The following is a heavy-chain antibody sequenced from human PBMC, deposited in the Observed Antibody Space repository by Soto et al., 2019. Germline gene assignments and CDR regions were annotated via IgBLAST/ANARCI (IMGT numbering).Heavy chain of an antibody. CDR3: ERLSNDSGGD. Sequence: QLHLQESGPGLVKPSETLSLTFTVSGGSIRSSSYYWGWIRPPPGKGLEWMGSIFYSGSTYYNPSIKSRVTLSVGTSKNHFSLKLSSVNAADSAVYYCERLSNDSGGDWGQGTLVTVSS. J-gene: IGHJ4*02. CDR2: IFYSGST. V-gene: IGHV4-39*02. CDR1: GGSIRSSSYY. D-gene: IGHD4-17*01.